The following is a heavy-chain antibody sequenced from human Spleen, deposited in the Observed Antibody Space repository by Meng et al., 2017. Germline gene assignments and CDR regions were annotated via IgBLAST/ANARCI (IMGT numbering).Heavy chain of an antibody. Sequence: QPQLQESGPGLVKPSQTLSLTCTVSGDSISSGGYYWSWIRQHPGKGLEWFGFIYYSGTTYYNPSLKSRVSISVDTSKNQFSLKLSSVTAADTAVYYCARGSTGWSTDYDYWGQGTLVTVSS. CDR3: ARGSTGWSTDYDY. J-gene: IGHJ4*02. V-gene: IGHV4-31*03. CDR2: IYYSGTT. D-gene: IGHD6-19*01. CDR1: GDSISSGGYY.